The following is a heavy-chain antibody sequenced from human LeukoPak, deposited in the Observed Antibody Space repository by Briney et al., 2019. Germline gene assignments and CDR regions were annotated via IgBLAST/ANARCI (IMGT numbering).Heavy chain of an antibody. CDR3: ASRYYYDSSGYSTLFDY. CDR1: GGSMSSGGYS. J-gene: IGHJ4*02. CDR2: IYHSGST. D-gene: IGHD3-22*01. Sequence: SETLSLTCAVSGGSMSSGGYSWSWIRQPPGKGLEWIGYIYHSGSTYYNPSLKSRVTISVDRSKNQFSLKLSSVTAADTAVYYCASRYYYDSSGYSTLFDYWGQGTLVTVSS. V-gene: IGHV4-30-2*01.